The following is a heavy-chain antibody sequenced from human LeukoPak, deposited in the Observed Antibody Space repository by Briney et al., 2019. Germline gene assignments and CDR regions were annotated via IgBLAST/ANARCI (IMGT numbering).Heavy chain of an antibody. V-gene: IGHV3-30*18. CDR2: ISYDGSNK. D-gene: IGHD6-19*01. CDR1: GFTFSSYG. J-gene: IGHJ3*02. CDR3: AKEGSGWYLGAHQSAFDI. Sequence: PGGSLRLSCAASGFTFSSYGMHWVRQAPGKGLEWVAVISYDGSNKYYADSVKGRFTISRDNSKNTLYLQMNSLRAEDTAVYYCAKEGSGWYLGAHQSAFDIWGQGTMVTVSS.